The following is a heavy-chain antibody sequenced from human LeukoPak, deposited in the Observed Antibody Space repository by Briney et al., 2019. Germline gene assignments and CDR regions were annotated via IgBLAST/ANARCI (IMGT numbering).Heavy chain of an antibody. CDR2: IYPGDSDT. J-gene: IGHJ4*02. CDR3: ASGLDSSGYYTTYFDY. CDR1: GYSFTSYW. D-gene: IGHD3-22*01. Sequence: GESLKISCKGSGYSFTSYWIGWVRPMPGKGLEWMGIIYPGDSDTRYSPSFQGQVTISADKSISTAYLQWSSLKASDTAMYYCASGLDSSGYYTTYFDYWGQGTLVTVSS. V-gene: IGHV5-51*01.